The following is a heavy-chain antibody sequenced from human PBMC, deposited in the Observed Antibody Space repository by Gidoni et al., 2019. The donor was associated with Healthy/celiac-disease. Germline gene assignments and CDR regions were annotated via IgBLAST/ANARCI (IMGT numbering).Heavy chain of an antibody. J-gene: IGHJ6*02. CDR3: ASRGRSSSKYYYYGMDV. D-gene: IGHD6-6*01. V-gene: IGHV3-30-3*01. CDR2: ISYDGSNK. CDR1: GFTFSRCA. Sequence: QVQLVESGGGVVQPGRSLRLSCADSGFTFSRCAMHWGRQAPGKGLEWVAVISYDGSNKYYADSVKGRFTISRDNSKNTLYLQMNSLRAEDTAVYYCASRGRSSSKYYYYGMDVWGQGTTVTVSS.